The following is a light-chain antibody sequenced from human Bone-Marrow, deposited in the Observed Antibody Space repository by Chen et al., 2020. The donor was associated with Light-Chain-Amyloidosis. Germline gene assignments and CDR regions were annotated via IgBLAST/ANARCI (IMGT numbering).Light chain of an antibody. J-gene: IGKJ3*01. V-gene: IGKV1-33*01. CDR3: HQYENLPFT. Sequence: DIQMTQSPSSLSSSVGDRVIISCHASQDIITSLNWFQLKPGKAPKLRIYDASNLQTGVPSRFTGSGSGTHFTLASSSLHPDDIATYYCHQYENLPFTFGPGTKVEMK. CDR1: QDIITS. CDR2: DAS.